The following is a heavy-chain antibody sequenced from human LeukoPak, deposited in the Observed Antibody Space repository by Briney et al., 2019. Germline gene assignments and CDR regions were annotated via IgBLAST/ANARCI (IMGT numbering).Heavy chain of an antibody. Sequence: PGRSLRLSCAASGFTFSSYAMHWVSQDPGKGLEWVAVISYVGSNKYYADSGKGRFTISRDNSKNTLYLQMISLKAEDTSVYYCARAPDPYGEYYFDYWGQGTLVTAS. V-gene: IGHV3-30*01. D-gene: IGHD3-10*01. J-gene: IGHJ4*02. CDR1: GFTFSSYA. CDR2: ISYVGSNK. CDR3: ARAPDPYGEYYFDY.